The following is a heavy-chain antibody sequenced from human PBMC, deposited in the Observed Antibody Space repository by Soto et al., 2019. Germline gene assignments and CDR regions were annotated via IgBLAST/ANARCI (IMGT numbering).Heavy chain of an antibody. D-gene: IGHD6-6*01. CDR1: GGSISSGDYY. Sequence: SETLSLTCTVSGGSISSGDYYWSWIRQPPGKGLEWIGYIYYSGSTYYNPSLKSRVTISVDTSKNQFSLKLSSVTAADTAVYYCARAPGWGSSGWFEPWGQGNLVT. CDR2: IYYSGST. J-gene: IGHJ5*02. V-gene: IGHV4-30-4*01. CDR3: ARAPGWGSSGWFEP.